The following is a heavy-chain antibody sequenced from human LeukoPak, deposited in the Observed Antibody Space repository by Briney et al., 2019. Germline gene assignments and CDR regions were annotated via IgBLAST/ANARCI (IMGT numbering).Heavy chain of an antibody. D-gene: IGHD1-26*01. CDR3: ARWGEDVKDSFDV. Sequence: PSETLSLTCTVSGGSFSSGSSYWSWLRQHPVKGLEWIGYISFTGTTYYNLSLKSRVRISSDTSKNQFSLNLRSVSAADTAAYFCARWGEDVKDSFDVWGQGTLVTVSS. J-gene: IGHJ3*01. V-gene: IGHV4-31*03. CDR2: ISFTGTT. CDR1: GGSFSSGSSY.